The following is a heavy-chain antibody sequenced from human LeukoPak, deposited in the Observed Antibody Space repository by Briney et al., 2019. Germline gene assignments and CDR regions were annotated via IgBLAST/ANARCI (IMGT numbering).Heavy chain of an antibody. V-gene: IGHV3-74*01. CDR1: GLTLSSYR. Sequence: GGSLRLSCAVSGLTLSSYRMHWVRQAPGKGLVWVSAIETDGKSATYADSVEGRFTISRDNAKNTLYLQMNSLRAEVTAVYFCARDYQGLHYWGQGTLVTVSS. D-gene: IGHD3-16*02. CDR2: IETDGKSA. J-gene: IGHJ4*02. CDR3: ARDYQGLHY.